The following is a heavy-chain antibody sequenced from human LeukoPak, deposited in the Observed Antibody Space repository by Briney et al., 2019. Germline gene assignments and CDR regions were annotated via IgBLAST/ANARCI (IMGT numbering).Heavy chain of an antibody. D-gene: IGHD2-15*01. CDR2: IYYSGST. CDR1: GGSISNSSYY. Sequence: PSETLSLTCTVSGGSISNSSYYWGWIRQPPGKRLEWIGSIYYSGSTYYNPSLKSRVTISVDTSKNQFSPKLSSVTAADTAMYYCARPPYCNGGSCYSGWFDPWGQGTLVTVSS. J-gene: IGHJ5*02. CDR3: ARPPYCNGGSCYSGWFDP. V-gene: IGHV4-39*01.